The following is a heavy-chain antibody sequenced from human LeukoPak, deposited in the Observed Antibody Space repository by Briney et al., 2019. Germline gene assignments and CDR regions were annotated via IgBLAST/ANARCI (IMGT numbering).Heavy chain of an antibody. Sequence: PGGSLRLSCAASGFTFSSYAMSWVRQAPGKGLEWVSAISGSGGSTYYADSVKGRFTISRDNSKNTLYLQMNSLRAEDTALYYCAKDYCSSTSCYTGFYDWYFDLWGRGTLVTVSS. CDR2: ISGSGGST. V-gene: IGHV3-23*01. J-gene: IGHJ2*01. D-gene: IGHD2-2*02. CDR3: AKDYCSSTSCYTGFYDWYFDL. CDR1: GFTFSSYA.